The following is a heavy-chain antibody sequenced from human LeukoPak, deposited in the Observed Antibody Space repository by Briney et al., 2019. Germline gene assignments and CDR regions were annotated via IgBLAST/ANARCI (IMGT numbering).Heavy chain of an antibody. Sequence: SGGSLRLSCAASGFTFSSYAMHWVRQAPGKGLEWVAVISYDGSNKYYADSVKGRFTISRDNSKNTLYLQMNSLRAEDAAVYYCARDPEAVAGYYFDYWGQGTLVTVSS. J-gene: IGHJ4*02. D-gene: IGHD6-19*01. V-gene: IGHV3-30-3*01. CDR3: ARDPEAVAGYYFDY. CDR2: ISYDGSNK. CDR1: GFTFSSYA.